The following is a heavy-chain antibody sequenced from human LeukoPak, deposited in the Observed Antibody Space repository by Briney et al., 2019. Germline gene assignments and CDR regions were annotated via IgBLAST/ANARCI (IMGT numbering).Heavy chain of an antibody. CDR1: GGSISSYY. Sequence: SETLSLTCTVSGGSISSYYWSWIRQPPGKGLEWSGYIYYNGHTDYNPSLKRRVAFSLHTCKHQFSLRPNSVIAADTGVYYGAREAEYSYDRLFDFWGQGTLVTVSS. V-gene: IGHV4-59*01. J-gene: IGHJ4*02. CDR2: IYYNGHT. D-gene: IGHD3-22*01. CDR3: AREAEYSYDRLFDF.